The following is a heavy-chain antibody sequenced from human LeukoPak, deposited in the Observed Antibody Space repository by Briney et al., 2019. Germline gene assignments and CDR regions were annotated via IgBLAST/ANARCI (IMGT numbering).Heavy chain of an antibody. Sequence: GASVKVSCKASGYTFTGYYMHWVRQAPGQGLEWMGWINPNSGGTNYAQKFQGRVTVTRDTSISTAYMELSRLRSDDTAVYYCALVVPAAIYMDVWGKGTTVTVSS. V-gene: IGHV1-2*02. J-gene: IGHJ6*03. CDR3: ALVVPAAIYMDV. CDR1: GYTFTGYY. CDR2: INPNSGGT. D-gene: IGHD2-2*02.